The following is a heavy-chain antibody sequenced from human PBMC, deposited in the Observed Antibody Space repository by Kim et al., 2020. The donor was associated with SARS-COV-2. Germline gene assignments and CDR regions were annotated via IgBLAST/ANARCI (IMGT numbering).Heavy chain of an antibody. Sequence: ASVKVSCKASGYTFTGYYMHWVRQAPGQGLEWMGRINPNSGGTNYAQKFQGRVTMTRDTSISTAYMELSRLRSDDTAVYYCARIGPGIAVAENWGQGTLVTVSS. CDR3: ARIGPGIAVAEN. J-gene: IGHJ4*02. CDR1: GYTFTGYY. D-gene: IGHD6-19*01. V-gene: IGHV1-2*06. CDR2: INPNSGGT.